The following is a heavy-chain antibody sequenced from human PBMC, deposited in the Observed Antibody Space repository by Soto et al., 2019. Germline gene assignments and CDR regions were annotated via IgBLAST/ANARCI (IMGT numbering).Heavy chain of an antibody. V-gene: IGHV3-23*01. CDR3: AKDRRAGGNYGFYSDF. Sequence: EVQLLESGGGLVQPGGSLRLSCAASGFTFSSYGMTWVRQAPGKGLEWVSFSSATGAGTDYADSVKGRFTISRYNSKNTLYLQMTSLRADDTAVYYCAKDRRAGGNYGFYSDFWGQGALVIVSS. CDR1: GFTFSSYG. D-gene: IGHD1-7*01. CDR2: SSATGAGT. J-gene: IGHJ4*02.